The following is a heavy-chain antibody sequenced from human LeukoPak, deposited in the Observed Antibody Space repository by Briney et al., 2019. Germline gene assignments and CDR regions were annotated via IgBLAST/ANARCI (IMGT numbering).Heavy chain of an antibody. CDR2: ISSSSSYI. J-gene: IGHJ5*02. D-gene: IGHD3-3*01. CDR3: VRDSSPITIFGVVELDP. Sequence: TGGSLRLSCAASGFTFSSYSMNWVRQAPGKGLEWVSSISSSSSYIYYADSVKGRFTISRDNAKNSLYLQMNSLRAEDTAVYYCVRDSSPITIFGVVELDPWGQGTLVTVSS. CDR1: GFTFSSYS. V-gene: IGHV3-21*01.